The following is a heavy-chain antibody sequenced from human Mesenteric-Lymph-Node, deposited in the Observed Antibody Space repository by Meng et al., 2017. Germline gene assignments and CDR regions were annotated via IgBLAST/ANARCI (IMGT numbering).Heavy chain of an antibody. CDR3: TTVAGTIDY. D-gene: IGHD1-1*01. CDR1: GFTFSSYA. CDR2: IKSKTDGGTT. V-gene: IGHV3-15*01. Sequence: GESLKISCAASGFTFSSYAMSWVRQAPGKGLEWVGRIKSKTDGGTTDYAAPVKGRFTISRDDSKNTLYLQMNSLKTEDTAVYYCTTVAGTIDYWGQGTLVTVSS. J-gene: IGHJ4*02.